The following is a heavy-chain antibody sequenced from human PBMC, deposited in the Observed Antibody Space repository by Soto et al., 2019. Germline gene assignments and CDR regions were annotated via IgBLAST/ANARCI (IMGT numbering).Heavy chain of an antibody. J-gene: IGHJ2*01. Sequence: EVQLVESGGGLVQPGGSLRLSCTASGFTFSDYDMHWVRQPTGTGLEWVSSISVRGNTYYSNSVKGRFTVSRENAKNSLYLQMNSLTAVDTAVYYCAREFGMTGYWYFDVWGRGTLVSVSS. CDR3: AREFGMTGYWYFDV. CDR2: ISVRGNT. D-gene: IGHD3-16*01. V-gene: IGHV3-13*04. CDR1: GFTFSDYD.